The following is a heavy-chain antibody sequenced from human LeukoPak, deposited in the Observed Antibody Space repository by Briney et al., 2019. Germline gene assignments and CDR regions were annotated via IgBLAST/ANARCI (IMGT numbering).Heavy chain of an antibody. CDR3: AKTQVRYFTTTTCLFDY. D-gene: IGHD2-2*01. Sequence: PGGSLRLSCAASGFTFSNYAMSWVRQAPGRGLEWVSAIGAGGNNRYYADSVKGRLTVSRDNSKNTLYLQMNSLRAEDTAVYYCAKTQVRYFTTTTCLFDYWGQGTLVTVSS. V-gene: IGHV3-23*01. CDR1: GFTFSNYA. J-gene: IGHJ4*02. CDR2: IGAGGNNR.